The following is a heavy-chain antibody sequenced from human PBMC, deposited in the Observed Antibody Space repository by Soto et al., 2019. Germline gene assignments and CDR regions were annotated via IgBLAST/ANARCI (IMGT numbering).Heavy chain of an antibody. J-gene: IGHJ4*02. CDR2: IYYSGST. V-gene: IGHV4-39*01. D-gene: IGHD2-15*01. CDR1: GGSISSSSYY. Sequence: SETLSLTCTVSGGSISSSSYYWGWIRQPPGKGLEWIGSIYYSGSTYYNPSLKSRVTISVDTSKNQFSLKLSSVTAADTAVYYCARFRGSGGSCYFNYWGQGTLVTVSS. CDR3: ARFRGSGGSCYFNY.